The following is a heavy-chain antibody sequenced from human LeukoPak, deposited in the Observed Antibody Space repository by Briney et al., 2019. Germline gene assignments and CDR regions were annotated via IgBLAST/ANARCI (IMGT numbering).Heavy chain of an antibody. CDR3: AREVVYDSSGYYSGDAFDI. J-gene: IGHJ3*02. CDR1: GFTFSDYY. Sequence: PGGSLRLSCAASGFTFSDYYMSWIRQAPGKGLEWVSYISSSGSTIYYADSVKGRFTISRDNAKNSLYLQMNSLRAEDTAVYYCAREVVYDSSGYYSGDAFDIWGQGTMVTVSP. D-gene: IGHD3-22*01. V-gene: IGHV3-11*01. CDR2: ISSSGSTI.